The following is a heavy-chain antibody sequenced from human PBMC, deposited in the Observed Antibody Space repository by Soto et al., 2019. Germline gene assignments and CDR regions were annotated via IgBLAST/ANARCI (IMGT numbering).Heavy chain of an antibody. CDR3: AKVGPRVVVVAATSCFFDY. CDR2: ISGSGGST. CDR1: GFTFSSYA. V-gene: IGHV3-23*01. Sequence: GGSLRLSCAASGFTFSSYAMSWVRQAPGKGLEWVSAISGSGGSTYYADSVKGRFTISRDNSKNTLYLQMNSLRAEDTAVYYCAKVGPRVVVVAATSCFFDYWGQGTLVTVSS. J-gene: IGHJ4*02. D-gene: IGHD2-15*01.